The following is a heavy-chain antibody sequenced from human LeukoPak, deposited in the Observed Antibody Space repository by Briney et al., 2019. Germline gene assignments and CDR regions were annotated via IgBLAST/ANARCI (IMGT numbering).Heavy chain of an antibody. CDR1: GGSISNRNYY. D-gene: IGHD6-13*01. CDR3: ARKRGTRIAAAGTVYYYYYMDV. J-gene: IGHJ6*03. V-gene: IGHV4-61*02. Sequence: SETLSLTCTVSGGSISNRNYYWSWIRQPAGKGLEWIGRIYTSGSTNYNPSLKSRVTISVDTSKNQFSLKLSSVTAADTAVYYCARKRGTRIAAAGTVYYYYYMDVWGKGTTVTISS. CDR2: IYTSGST.